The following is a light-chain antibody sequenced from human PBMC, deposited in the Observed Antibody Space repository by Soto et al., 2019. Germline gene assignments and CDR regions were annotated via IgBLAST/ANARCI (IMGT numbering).Light chain of an antibody. CDR3: SSYTSSSTRDV. CDR1: SSNVGGYNY. Sequence: QSALTQPPSVSGSPGQSVTISCTGTSSNVGGYNYVSWYQQPPGKAPKLMIYDISNRPSGVSNRFSGSKSGNTASLTISGLQAEDEADYYCSSYTSSSTRDVFGTGTKLTVL. CDR2: DIS. V-gene: IGLV2-14*01. J-gene: IGLJ1*01.